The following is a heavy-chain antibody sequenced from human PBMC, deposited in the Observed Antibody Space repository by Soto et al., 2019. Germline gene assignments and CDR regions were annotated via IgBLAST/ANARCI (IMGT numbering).Heavy chain of an antibody. Sequence: SETLSLTCTVSGGSISSYYWSWIRQPPGKGLEWIGYIYYSGSTNYNPSLKSRVTISVDTSKNQFSLKLSSVTAADTAVYYCARVKDYYDSSGYTNWFDPWGQGTLVTVS. CDR2: IYYSGST. D-gene: IGHD3-22*01. CDR3: ARVKDYYDSSGYTNWFDP. CDR1: GGSISSYY. J-gene: IGHJ5*02. V-gene: IGHV4-59*01.